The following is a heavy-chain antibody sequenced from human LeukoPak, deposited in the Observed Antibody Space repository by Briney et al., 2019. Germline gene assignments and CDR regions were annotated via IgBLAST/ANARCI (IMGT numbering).Heavy chain of an antibody. CDR1: GYTFTSYG. CDR2: ISAYNGNT. Sequence: ASMKVSCKASGYTFTSYGISWVRQAPGQGLEWMGWISAYNGNTNYAQKLQGRVTMTTDTSTSTAYMELRSLRSDDTAVYYCAREELRYFDWLLENYYYYYGMDVWGQGTTVTVSS. J-gene: IGHJ6*02. D-gene: IGHD3-9*01. V-gene: IGHV1-18*01. CDR3: AREELRYFDWLLENYYYYYGMDV.